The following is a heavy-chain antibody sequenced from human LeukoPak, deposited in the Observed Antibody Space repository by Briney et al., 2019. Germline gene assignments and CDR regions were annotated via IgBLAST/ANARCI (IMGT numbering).Heavy chain of an antibody. V-gene: IGHV4-38-2*02. D-gene: IGHD6-6*01. CDR1: GYSISSTYY. Sequence: KGSETLSLTCTVSGYSISSTYYWGWIRQPPGKGLEWVGSVFHSGNTYYNPSLKSRLTISADTSKNQFSLTLTSVTAADTAVYYCARDRSVGVLPAPPFDFWGQGTLVTVSS. CDR2: VFHSGNT. J-gene: IGHJ4*02. CDR3: ARDRSVGVLPAPPFDF.